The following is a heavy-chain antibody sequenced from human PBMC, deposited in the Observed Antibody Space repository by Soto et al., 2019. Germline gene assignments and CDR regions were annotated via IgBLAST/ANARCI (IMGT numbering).Heavy chain of an antibody. D-gene: IGHD1-1*01. CDR3: ARGKGMEENYYYYGLDI. CDR1: GYTFTTHA. CDR2: INGGTGQT. V-gene: IGHV1-3*01. Sequence: ASVKVSCKASGYTFTTHAMHWVRQAPGQSLEWMGWINGGTGQTKHSQRFQGRVKITRDTSASTAYMELSSLRSEDTAVYDCARGKGMEENYYYYGLDIWGQGTTVTVSS. J-gene: IGHJ6*02.